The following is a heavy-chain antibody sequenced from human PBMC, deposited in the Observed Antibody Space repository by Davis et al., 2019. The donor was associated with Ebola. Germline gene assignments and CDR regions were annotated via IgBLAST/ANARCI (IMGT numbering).Heavy chain of an antibody. Sequence: SETLSLTCIVSGGSMTGTDYYWGWIRQPPGIRQPTGRGLELLASIHSTGSTYYNPSLKSRVTISVDTSKNHFSLKLSSVTAADTAVYYCARWPPLRVWYYGMDVWGQGTTVTVSS. V-gene: IGHV4-39*02. CDR2: IHSTGST. D-gene: IGHD2-21*01. CDR3: ARWPPLRVWYYGMDV. J-gene: IGHJ6*02. CDR1: GGSMTGTDYY.